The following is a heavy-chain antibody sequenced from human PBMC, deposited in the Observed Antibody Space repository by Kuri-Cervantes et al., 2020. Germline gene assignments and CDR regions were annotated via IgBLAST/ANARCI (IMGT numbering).Heavy chain of an antibody. Sequence: GGSLRLSCAASGFTFSSYSMNWVRQAPGKGLEWVSSISSSSSYIYYADSVKGRFTISRDNAKNSLYLQMNSLRADDTALYYCAKVKRSGYYRGGYFQHWGQGTLVTVSS. J-gene: IGHJ1*01. D-gene: IGHD3-3*01. V-gene: IGHV3-21*04. CDR2: ISSSSSYI. CDR1: GFTFSSYS. CDR3: AKVKRSGYYRGGYFQH.